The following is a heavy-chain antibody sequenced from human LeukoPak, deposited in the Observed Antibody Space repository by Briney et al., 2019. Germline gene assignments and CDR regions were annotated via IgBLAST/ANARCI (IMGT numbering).Heavy chain of an antibody. CDR1: GYSISSAYF. Sequence: SETLSLTCTVSGYSISSAYFWGWIRQPPGKGLEWIGSFYHSGSTYYNPSLKRRVTISIDTSKNQFSLRLSSVTAADTAVYYCVREFVVVVVTSTKWFDPWGQGTLVTVSS. V-gene: IGHV4-38-2*02. CDR3: VREFVVVVVTSTKWFDP. J-gene: IGHJ5*02. CDR2: FYHSGST. D-gene: IGHD2-15*01.